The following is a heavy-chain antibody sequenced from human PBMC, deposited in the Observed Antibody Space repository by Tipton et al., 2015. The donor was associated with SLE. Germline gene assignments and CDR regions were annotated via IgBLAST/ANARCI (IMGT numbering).Heavy chain of an antibody. D-gene: IGHD5-18*01. V-gene: IGHV3-30*18. J-gene: IGHJ4*02. CDR3: AKDSDTCFDY. CDR1: GFKFSNYA. CDR2: ISYDGSDK. Sequence: SLRLSCAASGFKFSNYAMHWVRQAPGKGLEWVAIISYDGSDKYYADSVKGRFTISRDNSKNTLYLQMNSLRAEDSAVFYCAKDSDTCFDYWGQGILVTVSS.